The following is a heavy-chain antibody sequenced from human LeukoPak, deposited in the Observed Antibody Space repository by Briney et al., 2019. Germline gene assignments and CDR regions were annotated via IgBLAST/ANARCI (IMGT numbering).Heavy chain of an antibody. CDR3: ARGNFDSSSWYRTYDY. Sequence: QPGGSLRLSCAASGFTFSSYWMSWVRQAPGKGLEWVAKIKQDGSEKYYVDSVKGRFTISRDNAKNSLYLQMNSLRAEDTAVYYCARGNFDSSSWYRTYDYWGQGTLVTVSS. J-gene: IGHJ4*02. D-gene: IGHD6-13*01. CDR2: IKQDGSEK. V-gene: IGHV3-7*01. CDR1: GFTFSSYW.